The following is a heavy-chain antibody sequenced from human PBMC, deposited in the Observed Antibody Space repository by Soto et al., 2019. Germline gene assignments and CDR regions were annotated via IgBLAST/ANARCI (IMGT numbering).Heavy chain of an antibody. J-gene: IGHJ3*02. Sequence: QVQLVQSGAEVKKPGASVKVSCKASGYTFTSYGISWVRQAPGQGLEWMGRISAYNGNTNYAQKLQGRVTMTTDTSTSTAYMELRSLRSDDTAVYYCARDWTYYDSSGYYSDAFDIWGQGTMVTVSS. V-gene: IGHV1-18*01. D-gene: IGHD3-22*01. CDR3: ARDWTYYDSSGYYSDAFDI. CDR2: ISAYNGNT. CDR1: GYTFTSYG.